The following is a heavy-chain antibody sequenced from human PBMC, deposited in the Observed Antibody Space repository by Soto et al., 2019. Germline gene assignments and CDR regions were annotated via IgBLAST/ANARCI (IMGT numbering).Heavy chain of an antibody. V-gene: IGHV3-9*01. J-gene: IGHJ2*01. D-gene: IGHD3-10*01. Sequence: EVQLVESGGGLVQPGRSLRLSCGASGFTFDDYAMHWVRQAPGKGLEWLSGISWNSGSIGYADSVKGRFTISRDNAKNYLYLQMNSLRAEDTALYYCAKGVYYGSGTYWYFDLWGRGTLVTVSS. CDR3: AKGVYYGSGTYWYFDL. CDR1: GFTFDDYA. CDR2: ISWNSGSI.